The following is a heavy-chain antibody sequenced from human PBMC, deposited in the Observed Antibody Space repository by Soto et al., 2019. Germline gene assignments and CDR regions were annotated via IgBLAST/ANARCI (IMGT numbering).Heavy chain of an antibody. CDR3: ARDPRAYCSGGSCYGYWYFDL. CDR2: ISAYNGNT. V-gene: IGHV1-18*01. J-gene: IGHJ2*01. CDR1: GYTFTIYG. D-gene: IGHD2-15*01. Sequence: QVQLVQSGAEVKKPGASLKVSCKDSGYTFTIYGISWVRQAPGKGLEWMGWISAYNGNTNYAQKLQGRVTVTTDTCTSTAYMELRSLRSDDTAVYYCARDPRAYCSGGSCYGYWYFDLWGRGTLVSVSS.